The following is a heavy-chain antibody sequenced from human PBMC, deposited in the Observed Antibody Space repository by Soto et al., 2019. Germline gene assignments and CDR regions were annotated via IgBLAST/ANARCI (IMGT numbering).Heavy chain of an antibody. J-gene: IGHJ4*02. CDR3: AKSSLQYVLDF. D-gene: IGHD2-15*01. CDR1: GSTFSSDA. CDR2: ISSSGGAT. Sequence: GGSLRLSCTVSGSTFSSDAMSWVRQVPGKGLEWVSSISSSGGATYYADSVKGRFTISRDNSKNMVFLQMNSLRAEDTALYYCAKSSLQYVLDFWGQGTLVTVSS. V-gene: IGHV3-23*01.